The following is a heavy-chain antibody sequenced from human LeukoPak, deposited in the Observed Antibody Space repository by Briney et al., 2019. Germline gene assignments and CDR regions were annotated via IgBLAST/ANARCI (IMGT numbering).Heavy chain of an antibody. V-gene: IGHV3-30*04. J-gene: IGHJ4*02. CDR1: GFTFSRYT. CDR3: ARTLYSYDSSGYLNY. D-gene: IGHD3-22*01. CDR2: ISYDGSYE. Sequence: PGRSLRLSCAASGFTFSRYTMHWVRQAPGKGLGWVALISYDGSYEYYADSVKGRFTISRDNSKNTLYLQMNSLRAEDTAVYYCARTLYSYDSSGYLNYWGQGTLVTVSS.